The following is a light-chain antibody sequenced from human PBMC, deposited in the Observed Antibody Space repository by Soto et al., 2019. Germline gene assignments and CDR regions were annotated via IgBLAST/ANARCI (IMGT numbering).Light chain of an antibody. J-gene: IGKJ3*01. CDR2: AAS. V-gene: IGKV1-27*01. CDR3: QQRNSAPFT. Sequence: DIQMTQSPSSLSASVGDRVTITCRARQGISNYLAGYQQKPGKVPKLLIYAASTLQLGVTSRFSGSGPGTDFRLTISSLQPEDVATYYCQQRNSAPFTVGPGTKVDIK. CDR1: QGISNY.